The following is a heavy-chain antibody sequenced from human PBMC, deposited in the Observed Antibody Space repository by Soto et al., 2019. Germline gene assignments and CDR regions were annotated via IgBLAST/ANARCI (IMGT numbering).Heavy chain of an antibody. D-gene: IGHD3-3*01. CDR3: ATSPSTTIFGVVIIPGMDV. J-gene: IGHJ6*02. Sequence: PVELSSKAPGGTLRSYAIRWVPQDTRQVREWMGAIIPIFGTANYEQKFQGRVTITADESTSTAYMELSSLRSEDTAVYYCATSPSTTIFGVVIIPGMDVWGQGTTVTVSS. CDR1: GGTLRSYA. V-gene: IGHV1-69*13. CDR2: IIPIFGTA.